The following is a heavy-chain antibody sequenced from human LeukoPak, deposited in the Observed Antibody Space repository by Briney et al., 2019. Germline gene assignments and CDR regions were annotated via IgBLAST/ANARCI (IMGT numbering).Heavy chain of an antibody. D-gene: IGHD2-2*01. J-gene: IGHJ5*02. CDR3: ARRLDCSSTICHRWFDP. CDR1: GDSISSRNYY. Sequence: SETLSLTCTVPGDSISSRNYYWGWIRQPPGKGLEWIGNINYGGSTYYNPSLNSRVTISLDTSKNQFSLKLTSVTAADTAVYYCARRLDCSSTICHRWFDPWGQGTLVTVSS. V-gene: IGHV4-39*01. CDR2: INYGGST.